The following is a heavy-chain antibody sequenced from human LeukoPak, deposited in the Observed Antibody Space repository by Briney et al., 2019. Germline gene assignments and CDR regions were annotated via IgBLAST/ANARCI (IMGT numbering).Heavy chain of an antibody. V-gene: IGHV4-38-2*01. D-gene: IGHD3-16*02. CDR1: GYSISSGNS. CDR2: IYHTGST. Sequence: PETLCLTCAVSGYSISSGNSWGWARQPPGRGLDGFGSIYHTGSTDYTPSLKSRFTISVDMSKNQLSLNLWSGTAADTAVFYVARYEAAYVWGTYRGWGQGMLVTVSS. CDR3: ARYEAAYVWGTYRG. J-gene: IGHJ4*02.